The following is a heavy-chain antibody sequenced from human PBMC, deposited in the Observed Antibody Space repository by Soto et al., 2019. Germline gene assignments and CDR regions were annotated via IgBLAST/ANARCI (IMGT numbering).Heavy chain of an antibody. Sequence: ASVKVSCKASGGTFSSYAISWVRQAPGQGLEWMGGIIPIFGTANYAQKFQGRVTITADESTSTAYMELSSLRSEDTAVYYCASGNRLDCSGGSCYSDFDYWGQGTLVTVSS. CDR1: GGTFSSYA. V-gene: IGHV1-69*13. D-gene: IGHD2-15*01. CDR2: IIPIFGTA. CDR3: ASGNRLDCSGGSCYSDFDY. J-gene: IGHJ4*02.